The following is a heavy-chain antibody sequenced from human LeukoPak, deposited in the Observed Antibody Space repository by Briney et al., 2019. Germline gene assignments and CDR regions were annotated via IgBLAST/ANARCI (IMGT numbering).Heavy chain of an antibody. J-gene: IGHJ4*02. V-gene: IGHV3-30*18. CDR1: GFTVSSNY. D-gene: IGHD3-10*01. Sequence: GGSLRLSCAASGFTVSSNYMSWVRQAPGKGLEWVAVISYDGSNKYYADSVKGRFTISRDNSKNTLYLQMNSLRAEDTAVYYCAKDLHRAIRGVIMPVCDYWGQGTLVTVSS. CDR2: ISYDGSNK. CDR3: AKDLHRAIRGVIMPVCDY.